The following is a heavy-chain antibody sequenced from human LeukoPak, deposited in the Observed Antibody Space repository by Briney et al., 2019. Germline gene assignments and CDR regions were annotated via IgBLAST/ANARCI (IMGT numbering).Heavy chain of an antibody. CDR2: IYPGDSDT. CDR1: GYSFTSYW. Sequence: GESLQISCKGSGYSFTSYWIGWVRQMPGKGLEWMGIIYPGDSDTRYSPSFQGQVTISADKSISTAYLQWSSLKASDTAMYYCARARGTIAAAGTFDFDYWGQGTLVTVSS. V-gene: IGHV5-51*01. CDR3: ARARGTIAAAGTFDFDY. J-gene: IGHJ4*02. D-gene: IGHD6-13*01.